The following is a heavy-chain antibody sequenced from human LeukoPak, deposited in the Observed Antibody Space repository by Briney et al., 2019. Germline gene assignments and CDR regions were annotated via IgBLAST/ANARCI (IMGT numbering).Heavy chain of an antibody. V-gene: IGHV3-7*01. D-gene: IGHD6-19*01. CDR3: ASYSSGIERGSRSNYYYMDV. Sequence: GGSLRLSCAASGFTFSRYWMSWVRQAPGKGLEWVANIKEDGSEKNYVDSVKGRFTISRDNAKNSLYLQMNSLRAEDTAVYYCASYSSGIERGSRSNYYYMDVWGKGTTVTISS. CDR1: GFTFSRYW. CDR2: IKEDGSEK. J-gene: IGHJ6*03.